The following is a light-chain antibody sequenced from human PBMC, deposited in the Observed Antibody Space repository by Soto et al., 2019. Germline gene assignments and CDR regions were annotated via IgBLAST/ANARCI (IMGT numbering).Light chain of an antibody. Sequence: SVLTQPASVSGSPGQSITISCTGTSSDVGGYNYVSWYQQHPGKAPKLMIYDVRNRPSGVSNRFSGSKSVNTASLTTSGLQAEDEADYYCSSYTTVSTYVFGTGTKVTVL. CDR3: SSYTTVSTYV. CDR2: DVR. V-gene: IGLV2-14*01. J-gene: IGLJ1*01. CDR1: SSDVGGYNY.